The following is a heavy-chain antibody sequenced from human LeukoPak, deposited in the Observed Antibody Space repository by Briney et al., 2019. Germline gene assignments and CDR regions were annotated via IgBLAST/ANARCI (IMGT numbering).Heavy chain of an antibody. Sequence: SETLSLTCTVSGGSISTYYWTWIRQPPGKGLEWIGYNSGSAHYNPSLKSRVTISVDTSKNQFSLKLTSVTAADTAVYYCARQVNWFDPWGQGTLVTVSS. D-gene: IGHD3-10*01. V-gene: IGHV4-59*08. J-gene: IGHJ5*02. CDR2: NSGSA. CDR3: ARQVNWFDP. CDR1: GGSISTYY.